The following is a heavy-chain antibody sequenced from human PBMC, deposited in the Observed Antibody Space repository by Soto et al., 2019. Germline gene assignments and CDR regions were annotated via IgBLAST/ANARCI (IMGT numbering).Heavy chain of an antibody. CDR3: ASRYDSSDY. V-gene: IGHV1-69*02. CDR2: IIPILGLA. J-gene: IGHJ4*02. Sequence: QVQLVQSGAEVKKPGSSVKVSCKASGGTFSIYTISWVRQAPGQGLEWMGRIIPILGLANYAQKFQGRVTITEDKSTSTAYMELSSLRSEDTAVYYCASRYDSSDYWGQGTLVTVSS. CDR1: GGTFSIYT. D-gene: IGHD3-22*01.